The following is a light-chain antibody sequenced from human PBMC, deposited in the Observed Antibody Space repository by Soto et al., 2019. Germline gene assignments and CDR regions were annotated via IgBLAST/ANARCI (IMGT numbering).Light chain of an antibody. Sequence: QSALTQPASVSGSPGQSITISCTGTSSDVGGYNSVYWYQQHPGKAPKLMIYEVSNRPSGVSNRFSGSKSGNTASLTISGLQAEDEADYYCSSYTSSSTPYVFGPGTKLTVL. V-gene: IGLV2-14*01. J-gene: IGLJ1*01. CDR1: SSDVGGYNS. CDR2: EVS. CDR3: SSYTSSSTPYV.